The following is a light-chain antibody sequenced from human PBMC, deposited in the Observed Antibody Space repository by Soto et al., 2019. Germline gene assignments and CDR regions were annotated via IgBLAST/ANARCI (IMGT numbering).Light chain of an antibody. CDR3: QQYGSSLFT. V-gene: IGKV3-20*01. Sequence: DIVLTQSPGTLSLSPGERATLSCRASQSVSSTSLAWYQQKPGQAPRLLIYGTATRATGIPDRFSGSGSGTAFTLTISRLEHEDFVLYYCQQYGSSLFTFGPGTKVDIK. CDR1: QSVSSTS. CDR2: GTA. J-gene: IGKJ3*01.